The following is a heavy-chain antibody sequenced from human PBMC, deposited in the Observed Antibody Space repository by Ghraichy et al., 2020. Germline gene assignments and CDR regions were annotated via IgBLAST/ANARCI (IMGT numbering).Heavy chain of an antibody. CDR3: GRDLWGFPDL. CDR2: LNADGSTK. J-gene: IGHJ5*02. D-gene: IGHD2-21*01. V-gene: IGHV3-74*01. Sequence: GESLNISCAASGFTFSNFWMLWVRQAPGKGLVWVSRLNADGSTKHYADSVRGRFTISRDNAKNTVFLQMNSLRAEDTGVYYCGRDLWGFPDLWGQGTLVTVSS. CDR1: GFTFSNFW.